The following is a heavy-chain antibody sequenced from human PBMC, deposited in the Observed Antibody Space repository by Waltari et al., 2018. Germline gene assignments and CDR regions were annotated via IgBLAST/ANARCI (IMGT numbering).Heavy chain of an antibody. D-gene: IGHD3-16*01. V-gene: IGHV4-31*01. CDR1: GGSISRGGYY. Sequence: QVQLQESGPGLVKPSQTLSLTCTVPGGSISRGGYYWSWTRQHPGKGLAWIGYIYYSGSTYYNPSLKSLVTISVDTSKNQFSLKLSSVTAADTAVYYCARMVPPGDDAFDIWGQGTMVTVSS. CDR2: IYYSGST. J-gene: IGHJ3*02. CDR3: ARMVPPGDDAFDI.